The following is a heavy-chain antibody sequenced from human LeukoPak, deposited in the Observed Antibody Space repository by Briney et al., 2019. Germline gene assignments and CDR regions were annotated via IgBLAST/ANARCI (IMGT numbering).Heavy chain of an antibody. V-gene: IGHV3-66*01. CDR3: ARMVRGIRDAFDI. CDR1: GFTVSSNY. Sequence: GGSLRLSCAASGFTVSSNYMSWVRQAPGKGLEWVSVIYSGGSTYYADSVKGRFTISRDNSKNTLYLQMNSLRAEDTAVYYCARMVRGIRDAFDIWGQGTMVTVSS. CDR2: IYSGGST. J-gene: IGHJ3*02. D-gene: IGHD3-10*01.